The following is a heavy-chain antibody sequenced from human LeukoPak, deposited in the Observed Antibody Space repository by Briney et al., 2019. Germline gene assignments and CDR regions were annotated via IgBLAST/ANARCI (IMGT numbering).Heavy chain of an antibody. CDR2: IGAGGDST. CDR1: GFTFSTYA. Sequence: GGSLRLSCAASGFTFSTYAMTWVHQAPGKGLEWVSFIGAGGDSTYYAGSVKGRFTISRDNSENTLYLQMNSLRAEDTAVYYCAKGGWGDYWGQGTLVTVSS. D-gene: IGHD3-16*01. CDR3: AKGGWGDY. V-gene: IGHV3-23*01. J-gene: IGHJ4*02.